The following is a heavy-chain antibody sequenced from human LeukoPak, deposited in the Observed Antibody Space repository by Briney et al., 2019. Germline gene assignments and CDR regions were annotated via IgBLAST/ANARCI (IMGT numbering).Heavy chain of an antibody. CDR3: ARGGYYDSGNDFRFDP. V-gene: IGHV4-59*01. CDR2: IHYTGST. J-gene: IGHJ5*02. Sequence: SETLSVTCTVSGDSINSYYWSWIRQPPGKGLECIGYIHYTGSTNYNPSLKSRVTISVDTSKSQFSLKLSSVTAADTAIYYCARGGYYDSGNDFRFDPWGQGTLVTVSS. CDR1: GDSINSYY. D-gene: IGHD3-10*01.